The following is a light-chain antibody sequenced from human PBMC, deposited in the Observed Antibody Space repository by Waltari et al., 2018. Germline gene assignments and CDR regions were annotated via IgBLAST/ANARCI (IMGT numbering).Light chain of an antibody. CDR2: SAS. CDR1: QSVSTH. CDR3: QETYTPPWT. Sequence: DIQMTQSPLSLSASVGDRVTVTCRASQSVSTHLNWYQHKPGKAPELLVYSASFLETGVPSRFSACGSGTDFNFTITAVQPEDFATYYCQETYTPPWTFGPGTRLEIK. J-gene: IGKJ1*01. V-gene: IGKV1-39*01.